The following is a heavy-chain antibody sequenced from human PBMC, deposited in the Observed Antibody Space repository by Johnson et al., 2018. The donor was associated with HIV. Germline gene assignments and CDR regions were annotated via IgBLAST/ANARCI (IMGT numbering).Heavy chain of an antibody. CDR1: GFTLSDYY. Sequence: QVQLVESGGGLVKPGGSLRLSCAASGFTLSDYYMSLIRQAPGKGLEWLSYISSSGSLTYYADSVKGRFTISRDNAKNSLYLQMNSLRAEDTALYYCARIDRLGGLSRALDVWGQGTMVTVSS. CDR2: ISSSGSLT. CDR3: ARIDRLGGLSRALDV. D-gene: IGHD6-25*01. V-gene: IGHV3-11*01. J-gene: IGHJ3*01.